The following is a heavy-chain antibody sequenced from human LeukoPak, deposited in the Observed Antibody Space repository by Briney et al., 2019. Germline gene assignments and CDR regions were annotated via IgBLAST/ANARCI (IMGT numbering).Heavy chain of an antibody. D-gene: IGHD3-10*02. CDR3: AELGITMIGGV. Sequence: GGALRLSFAAPGFTLDDFGMSWGRQTPGEGLEWVSGINWNGGSTGYADSVKGRFTISRDNAKNSLYLQMNSLRAEDTAVYYCAELGITMIGGVWGKGTTVTISS. CDR2: INWNGGST. V-gene: IGHV3-20*03. CDR1: GFTLDDFG. J-gene: IGHJ6*04.